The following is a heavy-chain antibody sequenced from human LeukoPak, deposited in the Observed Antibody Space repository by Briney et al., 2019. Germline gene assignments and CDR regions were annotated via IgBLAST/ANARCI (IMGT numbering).Heavy chain of an antibody. CDR3: AREEYGDYVGY. CDR1: GGSISSYY. D-gene: IGHD4-17*01. J-gene: IGHJ4*02. Sequence: SETLSLTCTVSGGSISSYYWSWLRQPPGKGLEWIGYIYYSGSTNYNPSLKGRVTISVDTSKNQFSLKLNSVTAADTAVYYCAREEYGDYVGYWGQGTLVTVAS. V-gene: IGHV4-59*01. CDR2: IYYSGST.